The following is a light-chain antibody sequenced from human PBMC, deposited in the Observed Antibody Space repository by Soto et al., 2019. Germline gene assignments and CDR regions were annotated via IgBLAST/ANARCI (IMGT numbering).Light chain of an antibody. Sequence: EIVLTQSPAILSMSPGERATLSCRASQSVSSYFAWYQRKPGQAPRLLIYDASNRATGVPARFSGSGSGTDFTLTISSLEPEDFAVYYCQQRRYWPVTFGQGTKVEI. CDR3: QQRRYWPVT. V-gene: IGKV3-11*01. J-gene: IGKJ1*01. CDR1: QSVSSY. CDR2: DAS.